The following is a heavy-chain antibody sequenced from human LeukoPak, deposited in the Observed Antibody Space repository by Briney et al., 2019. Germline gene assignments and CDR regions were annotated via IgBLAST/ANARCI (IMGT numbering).Heavy chain of an antibody. CDR3: ARDRPARPFDY. CDR2: IWYDGSNK. Sequence: GRSLRLSCAASGFTFSSYGMHWVRQAPGKGLEWVAVIWYDGSNKYYADSVKGRFTISRDNSKNTLYLQMNSLRAEDTAVYYCARDRPARPFDYWGQGTLVTVSS. J-gene: IGHJ4*01. CDR1: GFTFSSYG. V-gene: IGHV3-33*01.